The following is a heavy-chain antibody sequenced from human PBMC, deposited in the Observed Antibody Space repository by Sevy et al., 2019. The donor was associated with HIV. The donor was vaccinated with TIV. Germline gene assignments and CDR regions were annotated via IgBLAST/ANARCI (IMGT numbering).Heavy chain of an antibody. V-gene: IGHV3-30*04. Sequence: GGSLRLSCAASGFTFSAFAIHWVRQTPGKGLEWVAVISHDGRSRDFADSVKGRFSISRDNSKNTLYLEMKSLRAEDTVVYSCPKAHADCSGGTCYIVHYYYVMDVWGRGATVTVSS. CDR2: ISHDGRSR. CDR1: GFTFSAFA. J-gene: IGHJ6*02. D-gene: IGHD2-15*01. CDR3: PKAHADCSGGTCYIVHYYYVMDV.